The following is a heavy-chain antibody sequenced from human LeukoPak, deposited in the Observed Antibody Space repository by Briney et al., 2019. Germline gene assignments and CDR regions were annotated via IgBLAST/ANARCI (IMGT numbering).Heavy chain of an antibody. Sequence: GGSLRLSCAASGFTVSSNYMSWVRQAPGKGLEWVSVIYSGGSTYYADSVKGRFTISRDNSKNTLYLKMNSLRAEDTAVYYCARESSGYYPLPFDYWGQGTLVTVSS. D-gene: IGHD3-22*01. CDR3: ARESSGYYPLPFDY. J-gene: IGHJ4*02. CDR2: IYSGGST. CDR1: GFTVSSNY. V-gene: IGHV3-53*01.